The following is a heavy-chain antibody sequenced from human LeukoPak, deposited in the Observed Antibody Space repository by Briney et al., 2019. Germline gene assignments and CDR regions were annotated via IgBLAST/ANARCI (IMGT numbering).Heavy chain of an antibody. CDR3: VRDWYFDL. Sequence: ETLSLTCTVSGGSISSSTYYWGWIRQPPGKGLEWVSYVSSGSNTIYYAESVKGRFTISRDNAKNSLYLQMNSLRDEDTAVYYCVRDWYFDLWGRGTRVTVSS. CDR2: VSSGSNTI. CDR1: GGSISSST. J-gene: IGHJ2*01. V-gene: IGHV3-48*02.